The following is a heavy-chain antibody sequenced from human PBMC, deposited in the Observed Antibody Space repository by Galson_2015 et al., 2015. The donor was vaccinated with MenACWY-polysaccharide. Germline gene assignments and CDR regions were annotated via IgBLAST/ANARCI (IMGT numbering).Heavy chain of an antibody. V-gene: IGHV3-30*18. CDR2: ITYDGSNK. Sequence: SLRLSCAASGFIFSDYAIHWVRQALGKGLEWLAVITYDGSNKYYLESVKGRFTISRDNSKDMVYLHMNSLRGEDTAVYFCAKDRPRRGLSVFYYGMDVWGRGTTVSVSS. J-gene: IGHJ6*02. CDR3: AKDRPRRGLSVFYYGMDV. D-gene: IGHD3-10*01. CDR1: GFIFSDYA.